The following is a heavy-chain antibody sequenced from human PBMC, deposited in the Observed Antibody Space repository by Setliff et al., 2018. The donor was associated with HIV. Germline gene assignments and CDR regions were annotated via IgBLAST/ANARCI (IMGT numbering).Heavy chain of an antibody. CDR3: AKCSEMLGTPATSSGYYCGWFDP. CDR2: INVNSGGT. Sequence: ASVKVSCKSSGYLFTGYYMHWVRQAPGQGLEWMGWINVNSGGTKYAQKFQGRVTMTRDTSISTAYMEVSSLRSDDTAVYYCAKCSEMLGTPATSSGYYCGWFDPWGQGTLVTVSS. V-gene: IGHV1-2*02. J-gene: IGHJ5*02. CDR1: GYLFTGYY. D-gene: IGHD3-22*01.